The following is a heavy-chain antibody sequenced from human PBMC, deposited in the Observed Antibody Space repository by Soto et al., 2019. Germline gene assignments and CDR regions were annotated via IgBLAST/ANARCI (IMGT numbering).Heavy chain of an antibody. CDR3: ARFGFTYYYDY. CDR1: GFTFSSYA. D-gene: IGHD3-10*01. J-gene: IGHJ4*02. CDR2: ISGSGGST. V-gene: IGHV3-64*02. Sequence: GGSLRLSCAASGFTFSSYAMSWVRQAPGKGLEYVSAISGSGGSTYYADSVKGRFTISRDNSKNTLYLQMGSLRAEDMAVYYCARFGFTYYYDYWGQGTLVTVSS.